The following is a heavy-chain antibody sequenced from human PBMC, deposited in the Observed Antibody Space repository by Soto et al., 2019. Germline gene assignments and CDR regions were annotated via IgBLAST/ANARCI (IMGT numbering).Heavy chain of an antibody. D-gene: IGHD6-13*01. V-gene: IGHV1-2*04. CDR1: GYTFTGYA. J-gene: IGHJ4*02. CDR2: INPNSGGT. CDR3: ARDLGSSLDY. Sequence: ASVKVSCKVSGYTFTGYAMHWVRQAPGQGLEWMGWINPNSGGTNYAQKFQGWVTMTRDTSISTAYMELSRLRSDDTAVYYCARDLGSSLDYWGQGTLVTVSS.